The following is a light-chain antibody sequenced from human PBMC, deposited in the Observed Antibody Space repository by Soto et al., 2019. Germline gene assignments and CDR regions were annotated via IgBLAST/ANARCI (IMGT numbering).Light chain of an antibody. V-gene: IGLV2-14*01. J-gene: IGLJ1*01. Sequence: QSALTQPASVSGSPGQSITISCTGTSSDVGGYNYVSWYQHHPGKAPKLMIYEVSNRPSGVSNRFSGSKSGNTASLTISGIQAEDEADYYCTSYTGSSALYVFGTGTKLTVL. CDR3: TSYTGSSALYV. CDR2: EVS. CDR1: SSDVGGYNY.